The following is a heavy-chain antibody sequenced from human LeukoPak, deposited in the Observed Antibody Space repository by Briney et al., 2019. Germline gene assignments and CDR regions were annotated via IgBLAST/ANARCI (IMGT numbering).Heavy chain of an antibody. V-gene: IGHV4-61*02. Sequence: SETLSLTCTVSGGSISSGGYYWSWIRQPAGKGLEWIGRIYTSGTTNYNPSLKSRVTISLDTSKNQLSLKLSSVTAADTALYYCARATYYYDSRGYLLDYWGQGTRVTVSS. CDR2: IYTSGTT. D-gene: IGHD3-22*01. CDR3: ARATYYYDSRGYLLDY. J-gene: IGHJ4*02. CDR1: GGSISSGGYY.